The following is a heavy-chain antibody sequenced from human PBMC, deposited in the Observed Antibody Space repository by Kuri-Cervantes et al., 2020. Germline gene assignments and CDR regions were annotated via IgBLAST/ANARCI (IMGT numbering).Heavy chain of an antibody. CDR2: ISWNSGSI. D-gene: IGHD3-22*01. Sequence: GGSLRLSCAASGFTFDDYAMHWVRQAPGKGLEWVSGISWNSGSIGYADSVKGRFTISRDNAKNSLYLQMNSLRAEDTALYYCAKGGLDYYDSSGYYNWGQGTLVTVSS. CDR3: AKGGLDYYDSSGYYN. J-gene: IGHJ4*02. CDR1: GFTFDDYA. V-gene: IGHV3-9*01.